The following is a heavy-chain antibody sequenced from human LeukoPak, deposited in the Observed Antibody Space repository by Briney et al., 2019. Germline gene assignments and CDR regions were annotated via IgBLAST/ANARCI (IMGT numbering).Heavy chain of an antibody. Sequence: KPGGSLRLSCVASGFTFSRYEMKWVRQAPGKGLEWVAFTRFDGSNKYYADSVKGRFTISRDNSKNTLYLQMNSLRAEDTAVYFCAKSTIVGATVDAFDFWGQGTMVTVSS. CDR3: AKSTIVGATVDAFDF. CDR1: GFTFSRYE. V-gene: IGHV3-30*02. D-gene: IGHD1-26*01. CDR2: TRFDGSNK. J-gene: IGHJ3*01.